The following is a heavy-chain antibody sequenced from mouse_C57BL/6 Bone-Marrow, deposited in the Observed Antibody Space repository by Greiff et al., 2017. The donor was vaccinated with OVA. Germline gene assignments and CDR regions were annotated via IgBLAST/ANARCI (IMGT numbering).Heavy chain of an antibody. CDR1: GYTFTDYE. D-gene: IGHD2-5*01. V-gene: IGHV1-15*01. J-gene: IGHJ4*01. Sequence: VQLQQSGAELVRPGASVTLSCKASGYTFTDYEMHWVKQTPVHGLEWIGAIDPETGGTAYNQKFKGKAILTADKSSSTAYMELRSLTFEDSAVYYCASGYSNYYAMDYWGQGTSVTVSS. CDR3: ASGYSNYYAMDY. CDR2: IDPETGGT.